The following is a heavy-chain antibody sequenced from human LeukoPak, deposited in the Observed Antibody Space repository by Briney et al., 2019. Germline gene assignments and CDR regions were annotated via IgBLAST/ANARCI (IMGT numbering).Heavy chain of an antibody. J-gene: IGHJ4*02. Sequence: SETLSLTCAVYGGSFSGYYWSWIRQPPGKGLEWIGEINHSGSTNYNPSLKSRVTISVDTSKNQFSLKLSSVTAADTAVYYCASSSRVGRYCSGGSCYFDYWGQGTLVTVSS. CDR2: INHSGST. D-gene: IGHD2-15*01. CDR1: GGSFSGYY. CDR3: ASSSRVGRYCSGGSCYFDY. V-gene: IGHV4-34*01.